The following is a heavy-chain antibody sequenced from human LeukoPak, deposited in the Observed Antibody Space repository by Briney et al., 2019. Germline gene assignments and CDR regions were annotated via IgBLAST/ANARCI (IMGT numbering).Heavy chain of an antibody. CDR1: GFTFSGYA. CDR2: ISGSGGST. D-gene: IGHD6-13*01. V-gene: IGHV3-23*01. Sequence: GGSLRLSCAASGFTFSGYAMSWARQAPGKGLEWVSAISGSGGSTYYADSVKGRFTISRDNSKNTLYLQMNSLRAEDTAVYYCAKTSGRIAAAGTWFDPWGQGTLVTVSS. CDR3: AKTSGRIAAAGTWFDP. J-gene: IGHJ5*02.